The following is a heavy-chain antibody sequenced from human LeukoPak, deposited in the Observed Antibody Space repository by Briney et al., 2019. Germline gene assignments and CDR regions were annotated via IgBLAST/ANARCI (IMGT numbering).Heavy chain of an antibody. CDR2: IIPIFGTA. CDR1: GRTFSSYA. J-gene: IGHJ4*02. CDR3: ARKDQWGAQDY. D-gene: IGHD3-16*01. Sequence: SSLKVSCKASGRTFSSYAISWVRQAPGQGLEWMGGIIPIFGTANYAQKFQGRVTITADESTSTAYMELSSLRSEDTAVYYCARKDQWGAQDYWGQGTLVTVSS. V-gene: IGHV1-69*13.